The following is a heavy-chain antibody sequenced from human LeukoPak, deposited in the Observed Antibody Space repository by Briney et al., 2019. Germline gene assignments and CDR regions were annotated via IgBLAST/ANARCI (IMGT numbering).Heavy chain of an antibody. CDR1: GGTFSSYA. CDR3: ARVGSYYYDSSGHGWFDP. Sequence: GASVKVSCKASGGTFSSYAISWVRQAPGQGLGWMGRIIPILGIANYAQKFQGRVTITADKSTSTAYMELSSLRSEDTAVYYCARVGSYYYDSSGHGWFDPWGQGTLVTVSS. V-gene: IGHV1-69*04. CDR2: IIPILGIA. D-gene: IGHD3-22*01. J-gene: IGHJ5*02.